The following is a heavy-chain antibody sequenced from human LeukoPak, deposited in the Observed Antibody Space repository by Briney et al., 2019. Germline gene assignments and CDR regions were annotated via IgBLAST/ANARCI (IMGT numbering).Heavy chain of an antibody. D-gene: IGHD5-12*01. J-gene: IGHJ4*02. CDR2: IKYDGSEK. Sequence: GGSLRLSCAASGFTFHTYWMSWVRQAPGKGLEWLANIKYDGSEKYYVDSMKDRFTISRDNGMESLYLQMNSLRAEDTAVYYCARVRYSGYDYFDYWGQGTLVTVSS. CDR3: ARVRYSGYDYFDY. CDR1: GFTFHTYW. V-gene: IGHV3-7*01.